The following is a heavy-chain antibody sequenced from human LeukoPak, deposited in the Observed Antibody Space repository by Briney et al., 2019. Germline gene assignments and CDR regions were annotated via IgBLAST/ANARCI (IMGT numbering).Heavy chain of an antibody. CDR3: AKDSLTTVTTYAFDI. CDR2: ISWNSGSI. V-gene: IGHV3-9*01. D-gene: IGHD4-17*01. J-gene: IGHJ3*02. CDR1: GFTFDDYA. Sequence: GGSLRLSCAASGFTFDDYAMHWVRQAPGKGLEWVSGISWNSGSIGYADSVKGRFTISRDNAKNSLYLQMNSLRAEDTALYYCAKDSLTTVTTYAFDIWGQGTMVTVSS.